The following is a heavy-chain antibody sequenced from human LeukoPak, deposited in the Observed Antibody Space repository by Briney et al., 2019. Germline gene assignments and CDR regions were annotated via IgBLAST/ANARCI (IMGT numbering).Heavy chain of an antibody. CDR1: GGSFSGYY. J-gene: IGHJ4*02. V-gene: IGHV4-34*01. CDR3: ARHMLGGKRSFDS. CDR2: INDSGST. D-gene: IGHD4-23*01. Sequence: SETLSLTCGVYGGSFSGYYWSWIRQPPGKGLEWIGEINDSGSTNYNPSLKSRAAISADTSKNQFSLNLSSVTAADTAVYYCARHMLGGKRSFDSWGQGTLVTVSS.